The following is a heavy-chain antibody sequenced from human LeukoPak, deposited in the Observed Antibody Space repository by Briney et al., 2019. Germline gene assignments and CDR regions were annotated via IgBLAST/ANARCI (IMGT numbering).Heavy chain of an antibody. CDR2: IDPSDSYT. V-gene: IGHV5-10-1*01. D-gene: IGHD6-13*01. CDR3: ARAAAGNDY. J-gene: IGHJ4*02. Sequence: KVSCKASGYTFTSYGISWVRQMPGKGLEWMGRIDPSDSYTNYSPSFQGHVTISADKSISTAYLQWSSLKASDTAMYYCARAAAGNDYWGQGTLVTVSS. CDR1: GYTFTSYG.